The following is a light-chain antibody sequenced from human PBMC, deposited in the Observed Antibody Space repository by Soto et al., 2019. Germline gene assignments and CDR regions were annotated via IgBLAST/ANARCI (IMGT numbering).Light chain of an antibody. J-gene: IGKJ4*01. CDR1: QSISSY. CDR3: QRSFRTPLT. CDR2: AAS. V-gene: IGKV1-39*01. Sequence: DIQMTQSPSSLSASVGDRVTITCRASQSISSYLNWYQQKPGKAPKLLIYAASSLQSGVPSRFSGSGSGTDFTLTISSLQPEDFATYYCQRSFRTPLTFGGGTKVE.